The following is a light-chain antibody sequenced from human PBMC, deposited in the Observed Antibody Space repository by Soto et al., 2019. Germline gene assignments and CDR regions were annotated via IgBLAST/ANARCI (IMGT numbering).Light chain of an antibody. CDR1: QSISSY. CDR3: QQYNNWHS. V-gene: IGKV3-15*01. Sequence: EIVLTQSPATLSFSPGERATLSCRASQSISSYLAWYQQKPGQAPRLLIYGASTRATGFPARFSGSGSGTEFTLTIRSLQSEDFAVYYCQQYNNWHSFGQGTKVDIK. CDR2: GAS. J-gene: IGKJ1*01.